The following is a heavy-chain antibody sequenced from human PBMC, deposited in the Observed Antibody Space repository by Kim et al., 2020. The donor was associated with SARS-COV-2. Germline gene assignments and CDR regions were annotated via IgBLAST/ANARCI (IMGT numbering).Heavy chain of an antibody. CDR1: GVSVSSNSAA. CDR2: TYYSSTWYN. Sequence: SQTLSLTCDISGVSVSSNSAAWNWIRQSPSRGLEWLGRTYYSSTWYNDYAVSVKSRITINPDTSKNQVSLHLNSVTAEDTAIYYCARDPESGMDVWGQGTTVTVSS. J-gene: IGHJ6*02. V-gene: IGHV6-1*01. CDR3: ARDPESGMDV.